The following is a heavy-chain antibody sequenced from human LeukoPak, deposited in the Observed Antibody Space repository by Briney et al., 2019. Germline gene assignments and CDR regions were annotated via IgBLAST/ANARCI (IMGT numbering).Heavy chain of an antibody. CDR3: ARDLWFGESFNRFYYGMDV. J-gene: IGHJ6*02. D-gene: IGHD3-10*01. CDR1: GYTFTSYA. Sequence: ASVKVSCKASGYTFTSYAMNWVRQAPGQGLEWMGWINTNTGNPTYAQGFTGRFVFSLDTSVSTAYLQISSLKAEDTAVYYCARDLWFGESFNRFYYGMDVWGQGTTVTVS. CDR2: INTNTGNP. V-gene: IGHV7-4-1*02.